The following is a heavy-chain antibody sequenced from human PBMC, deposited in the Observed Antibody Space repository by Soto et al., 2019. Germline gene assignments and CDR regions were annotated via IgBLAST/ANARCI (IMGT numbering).Heavy chain of an antibody. D-gene: IGHD3-22*01. V-gene: IGHV3-74*01. CDR2: IKSDGSGA. CDR1: GFTFSSYW. Sequence: EVQLVESGGDLVQPGGSLRLSCAASGFTFSSYWMHWVRQAPGKGLVWVSRIKSDGSGAIYADSVKGRFTVSRDNAKNTLYLIVTRLSIEGTAVYYCSRGDGDYHDGNGKRGRHWGKGTRVTVSS. CDR3: SRGDGDYHDGNGKRGRH. J-gene: IGHJ4*02.